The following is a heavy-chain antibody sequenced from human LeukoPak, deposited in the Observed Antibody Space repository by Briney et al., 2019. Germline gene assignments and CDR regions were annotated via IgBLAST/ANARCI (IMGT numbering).Heavy chain of an antibody. CDR2: IKQDGSEK. D-gene: IGHD4-17*01. CDR1: GFTFSTYW. CDR3: ARGYTVTPSNWFDP. V-gene: IGHV3-7*04. J-gene: IGHJ5*02. Sequence: TGGSLRLSCAASGFTFSTYWMSWVRQAPGKGLEWVANIKQDGSEKYYVDSVKGRFTISRDNAKNSLYLQMNSLRAEDTAVYYCARGYTVTPSNWFDPWGQGTLVTVSS.